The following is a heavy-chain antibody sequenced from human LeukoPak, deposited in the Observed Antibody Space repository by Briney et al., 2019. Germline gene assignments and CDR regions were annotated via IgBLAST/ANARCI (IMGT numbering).Heavy chain of an antibody. D-gene: IGHD2-2*01. CDR2: IFPILGIA. J-gene: IGHJ5*02. CDR1: GGTFSSYA. CDR3: ARAGSSSTSCYFCSWFDP. Sequence: SVKVSCKASGGTFSSYAISWVRQAPGQGLEWMGSIFPILGIANYAQKFQGRVTITADNSTSTAYMELSSLRSEDTAVYYCARAGSSSTSCYFCSWFDPWGQGTLVTVSS. V-gene: IGHV1-69*04.